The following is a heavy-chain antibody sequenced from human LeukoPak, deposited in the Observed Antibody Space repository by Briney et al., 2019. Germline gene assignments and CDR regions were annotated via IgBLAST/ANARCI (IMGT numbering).Heavy chain of an antibody. V-gene: IGHV4-4*07. CDR3: ARVWSDYGDYVLDY. D-gene: IGHD4-17*01. CDR2: IYTSGST. J-gene: IGHJ4*02. Sequence: PSATLSLTCTGSGVSISSYYWSWIRQPAGKGLEWIGRIYTSGSTNYNPSLKSRVTMSVDTSKNQFSLKLSSVTAADTAVYYCARVWSDYGDYVLDYWGQGTLVTVSS. CDR1: GVSISSYY.